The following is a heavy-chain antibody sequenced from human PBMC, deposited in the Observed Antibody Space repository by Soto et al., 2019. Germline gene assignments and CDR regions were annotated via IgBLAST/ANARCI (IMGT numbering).Heavy chain of an antibody. D-gene: IGHD1-26*01. Sequence: LXLTCTVSVGSISGDYWSWIRQPPWKGLEWIGYISYSGNTNYNPSLKSLVTISVDTSKKQFSLKLRSVTAADTAVYYCARVLSGSSLFDYWGQGMLVTVSS. CDR2: ISYSGNT. J-gene: IGHJ4*02. CDR3: ARVLSGSSLFDY. V-gene: IGHV4-59*01. CDR1: VGSISGDY.